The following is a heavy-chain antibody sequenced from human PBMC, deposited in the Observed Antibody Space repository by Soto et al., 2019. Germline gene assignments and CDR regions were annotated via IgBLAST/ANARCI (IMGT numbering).Heavy chain of an antibody. CDR2: ISGSGGST. CDR3: AKALFDPYYYDSSGYYPDY. CDR1: GFTFSSYA. D-gene: IGHD3-22*01. V-gene: IGHV3-23*01. J-gene: IGHJ4*02. Sequence: EVQLLESGGGLVQPGGSLRLSCAASGFTFSSYAMSWVRQAPGKGLEWVSAISGSGGSTYYADSVKGRFTISRDNSKNTLYLQMNSLRAEDTAVYYCAKALFDPYYYDSSGYYPDYWGQGTLVTVSS.